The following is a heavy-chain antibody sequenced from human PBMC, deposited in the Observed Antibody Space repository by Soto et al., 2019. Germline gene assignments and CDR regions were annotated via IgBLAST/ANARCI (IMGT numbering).Heavy chain of an antibody. CDR1: GFTFSSYA. J-gene: IGHJ5*01. CDR2: ISGSGGST. V-gene: IGHV3-23*01. CDR3: AKDLRYYGDAPNAFYT. Sequence: PGGSLRLSCAASGFTFSSYAMSWVRQAPGKGLEWVSAISGSGGSTYYADSVKGRFTISRDNSKNTLYLQMNSLRAEDTAVYYCAKDLRYYGDAPNAFYTWGQGNMVTVSS. D-gene: IGHD4-17*01.